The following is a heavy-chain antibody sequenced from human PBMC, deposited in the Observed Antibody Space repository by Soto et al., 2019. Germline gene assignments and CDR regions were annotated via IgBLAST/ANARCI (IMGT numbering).Heavy chain of an antibody. D-gene: IGHD3-10*01. Sequence: QVQLVESGGGVVQPGRSLRLSCAASGFTFSTYTMHWVRQAPGKGLEWVAIISYDGSNKYYADSVKGRFTISRDNSKNTLYLQMSSLRPEDTAVYYCAREGSNSYFDLWGRGTLVTVSS. CDR3: AREGSNSYFDL. V-gene: IGHV3-30-3*01. CDR2: ISYDGSNK. J-gene: IGHJ2*01. CDR1: GFTFSTYT.